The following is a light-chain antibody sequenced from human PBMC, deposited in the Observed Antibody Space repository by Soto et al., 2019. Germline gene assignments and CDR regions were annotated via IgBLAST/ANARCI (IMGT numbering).Light chain of an antibody. CDR2: AAS. Sequence: DIQMTQSPSTLSASVGDRVTITCRASQSISTYLNWYQQKLGKAPTLLIYAASSLQSGVPSRFRGGGSGTDFTLTISNLQTEDFATYFCQQCYGSPRTFGQGTKVDIK. CDR3: QQCYGSPRT. J-gene: IGKJ1*01. CDR1: QSISTY. V-gene: IGKV1-39*01.